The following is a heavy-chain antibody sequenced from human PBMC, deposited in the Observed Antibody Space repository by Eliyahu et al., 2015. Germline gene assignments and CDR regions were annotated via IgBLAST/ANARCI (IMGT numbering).Heavy chain of an antibody. CDR1: GFIFNXYY. D-gene: IGHD5-12*01. CDR3: ARARYSGYINFDY. CDR2: ITTSSSII. J-gene: IGHJ4*02. V-gene: IGHV3-11*01. Sequence: QVQLVESGGGLVKPGGSLRLSXXAPGFIFNXYYMSXIRQAPGKGLEWIAYITTSSSIISYADSVKGRFTISRDNAKNSLHLQMNSLRAEDTALYYCARARYSGYINFDYWGQGTHVTVSS.